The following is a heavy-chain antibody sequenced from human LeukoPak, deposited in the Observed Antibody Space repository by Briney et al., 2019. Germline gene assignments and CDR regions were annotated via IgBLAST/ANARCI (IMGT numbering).Heavy chain of an antibody. D-gene: IGHD3-9*01. CDR3: AKELTGPYYYYYGMDV. V-gene: IGHV3-23*01. CDR2: ISGSGGST. Sequence: GGSLRLSCAASGFTFSSYAMSWVRQAPGKGLERVSAISGSGGSTYYADSVKGRFTISRDNSKNTLYLQMNSLRAEDTAVYYCAKELTGPYYYYYGMDVWGQETTVTVSS. CDR1: GFTFSSYA. J-gene: IGHJ6*02.